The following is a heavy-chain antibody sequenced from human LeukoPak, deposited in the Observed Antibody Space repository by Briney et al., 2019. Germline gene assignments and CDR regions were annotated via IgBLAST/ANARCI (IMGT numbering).Heavy chain of an antibody. J-gene: IGHJ4*02. D-gene: IGHD2-21*02. Sequence: GGPLRLSCAAPGLTFSNYAMIWVRQAPGKGLEWVSAFSGRGGSTYYADSVKGRFTISRDNSKTTLSLQMNSLRSEDTAVYYCAKDFGVVVTAIPSYWGQGTLVTVSS. CDR1: GLTFSNYA. CDR3: AKDFGVVVTAIPSY. CDR2: FSGRGGST. V-gene: IGHV3-23*01.